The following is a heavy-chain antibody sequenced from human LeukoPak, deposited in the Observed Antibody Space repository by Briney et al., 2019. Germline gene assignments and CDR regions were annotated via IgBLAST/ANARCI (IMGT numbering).Heavy chain of an antibody. J-gene: IGHJ4*02. CDR3: ARGRPTNLGGIY. V-gene: IGHV1-69*05. CDR2: IIPIFGTA. Sequence: SVKVSCKASGGTFSSYAISWVRQAPGQGLEWMGGIIPIFGTANYAQKFQGRVTITTDESTSTAYMELSSLRSEDTAVYYCARGRPTNLGGIYWGQGILATVSS. CDR1: GGTFSSYA. D-gene: IGHD7-27*01.